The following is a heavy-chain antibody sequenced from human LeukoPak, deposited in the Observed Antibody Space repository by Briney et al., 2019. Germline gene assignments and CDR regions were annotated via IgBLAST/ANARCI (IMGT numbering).Heavy chain of an antibody. CDR2: IWYDGSNK. Sequence: GGSLRLSCAASGVTFSSYGMHWVRQAPGKGLEWVAVIWYDGSNKYYADSVKGRFTISRDNSKNTLYLQMNSLRAEDTAVYYCAKDYGSGSYYTLCYWGQGTLVTVSS. V-gene: IGHV3-33*06. CDR3: AKDYGSGSYYTLCY. J-gene: IGHJ4*02. D-gene: IGHD3-10*01. CDR1: GVTFSSYG.